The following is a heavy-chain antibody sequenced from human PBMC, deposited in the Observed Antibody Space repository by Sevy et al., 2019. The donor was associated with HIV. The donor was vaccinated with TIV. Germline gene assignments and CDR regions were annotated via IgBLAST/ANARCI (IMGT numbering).Heavy chain of an antibody. V-gene: IGHV3-48*01. D-gene: IGHD3-16*01. Sequence: GGSLRLSCAASGFTFSSYDMNWVRQAPGKGLEWVSFITTSGGTIYYADTVRGRFTVSSDSAENSLYLQMNSLGVEDMAVYYCARAKMGGSFDIWGQGTMVTVSS. CDR3: ARAKMGGSFDI. J-gene: IGHJ3*02. CDR1: GFTFSSYD. CDR2: ITTSGGTI.